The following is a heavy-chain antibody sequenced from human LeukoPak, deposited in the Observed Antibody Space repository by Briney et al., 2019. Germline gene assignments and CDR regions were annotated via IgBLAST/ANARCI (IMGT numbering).Heavy chain of an antibody. CDR1: GYSITSYW. V-gene: IGHV5-51*01. J-gene: IGHJ4*02. CDR2: IYPGDSDT. Sequence: GESLKISCKGSGYSITSYWIGWGRQMPGKGLGGIGRIYPGDSDTRYSPSFQGQVTISADKSISTAYPQWSSLKASDTAMYYCARLRTTQWSNYFDYWGQGTLVTVSS. D-gene: IGHD4-11*01. CDR3: ARLRTTQWSNYFDY.